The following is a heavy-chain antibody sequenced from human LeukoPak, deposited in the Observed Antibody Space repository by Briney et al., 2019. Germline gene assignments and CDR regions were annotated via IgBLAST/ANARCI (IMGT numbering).Heavy chain of an antibody. CDR3: AREAPPRFYGMDV. CDR1: GGSISGYY. CDR2: IYYSGST. V-gene: IGHV4-59*01. J-gene: IGHJ6*02. Sequence: SETLSLTCTVSGGSISGYYWSWIRQPPGKGLEWIGYIYYSGSTNYNPSLKSRVTISVDTSKNQFSLKLSSVTAADTAVYYCAREAPPRFYGMDVWGQGTTVTVSS.